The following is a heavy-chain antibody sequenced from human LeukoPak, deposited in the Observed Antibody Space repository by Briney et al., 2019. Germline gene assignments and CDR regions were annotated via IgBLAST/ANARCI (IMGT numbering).Heavy chain of an antibody. D-gene: IGHD3-10*01. Sequence: PSETLSLTCAVYGGSFSGYYWSRIRQPPGKGLEWIGEINHSGSTNYHPSLKSRVTISVDTSKNQFSLKLSSVTAADTAVYYCARAYGSGSYYASRWFDPWGQGTLVTVSS. CDR3: ARAYGSGSYYASRWFDP. CDR1: GGSFSGYY. J-gene: IGHJ5*02. V-gene: IGHV4-34*01. CDR2: INHSGST.